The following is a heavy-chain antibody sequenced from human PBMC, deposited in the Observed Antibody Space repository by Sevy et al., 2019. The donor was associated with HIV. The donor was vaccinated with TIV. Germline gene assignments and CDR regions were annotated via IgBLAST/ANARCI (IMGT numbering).Heavy chain of an antibody. V-gene: IGHV4-61*01. J-gene: IGHJ6*02. CDR3: ARMGGLTDYGMDV. CDR2: MFYTGST. D-gene: IGHD1-26*01. CDR1: GGSVTSDSYY. Sequence: SETLSLTCTVSGGSVTSDSYYWTWIRQPPGKGLECLGYMFYTGSTNYNPSLMSRATISVDTSKNQFSLKLSSVTAADTAVYYCARMGGLTDYGMDVWGQGTTVTVSS.